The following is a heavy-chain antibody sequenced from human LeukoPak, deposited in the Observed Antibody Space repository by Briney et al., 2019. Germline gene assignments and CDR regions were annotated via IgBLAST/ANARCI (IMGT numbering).Heavy chain of an antibody. CDR2: IYYSGSP. J-gene: IGHJ4*02. Sequence: SETLSLTCTVYGGSISSYYWSWIRQPPGKGLEWNGYIYYSGSPNYDPSRQSRDTIAEDKPHNQLSLELSSVTAADTAVYYCARVGDELGWGYFDYWGQGTLVTVSS. CDR3: ARVGDELGWGYFDY. D-gene: IGHD2-21*01. V-gene: IGHV4-59*01. CDR1: GGSISSYY.